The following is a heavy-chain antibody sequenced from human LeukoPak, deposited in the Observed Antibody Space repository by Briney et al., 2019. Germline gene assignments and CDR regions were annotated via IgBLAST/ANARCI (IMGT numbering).Heavy chain of an antibody. CDR2: VSGSAHKI. D-gene: IGHD5-18*01. V-gene: IGHV3-23*01. CDR3: AGRPTGYSSGYIY. J-gene: IGHJ4*02. Sequence: SGGSLRLSCVASGFTFSNYAMSWVRQTPEKGLDWVSVVSGSAHKIRYADSVKGRFTISRDNSESTVYLQMNNLRAEDTALYYCAGRPTGYSSGYIYWGQGALVTVSS. CDR1: GFTFSNYA.